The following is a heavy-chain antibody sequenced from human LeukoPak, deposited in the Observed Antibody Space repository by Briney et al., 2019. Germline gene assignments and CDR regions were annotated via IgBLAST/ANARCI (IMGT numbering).Heavy chain of an antibody. CDR2: ISSSSSTI. D-gene: IGHD3-10*01. CDR3: ATNLGPVDC. J-gene: IGHJ4*02. CDR1: GFTFSSYS. V-gene: IGHV3-48*01. Sequence: GGSLRLSCAASGFTFSSYSMNWVRQAPGKGLEWVSYISSSSSTIYYADSVKGRFTISRDNAKNSLYLQMNSLRAEDNAAYYCATNLGPVDCWCQGTLAPVSS.